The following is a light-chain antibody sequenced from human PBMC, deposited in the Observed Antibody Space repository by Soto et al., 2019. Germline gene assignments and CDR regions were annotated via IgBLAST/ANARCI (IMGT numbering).Light chain of an antibody. Sequence: EVVLTQSPATLSVSPGDRATLSCRASQYIGSAVAWYHQRSGQAPRLLIFDASIRVPTTPARFSGSVSGTEFTLTISSLESEDFAVYFCQQYDDRPRTFGQGTKVEIK. CDR1: QYIGSA. CDR3: QQYDDRPRT. V-gene: IGKV3-15*01. CDR2: DAS. J-gene: IGKJ1*01.